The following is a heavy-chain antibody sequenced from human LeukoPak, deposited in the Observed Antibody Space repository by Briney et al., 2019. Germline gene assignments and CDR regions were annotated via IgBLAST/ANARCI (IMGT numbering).Heavy chain of an antibody. Sequence: PSETLSLTCTVSGGSISSSNYYWSWIRQPAGKGLEWIGRIYTSESTNYNPSLKSRVTISVDTSKNQFSLKLSSVTAADTAVYYCARVYPSSIAARGAFDIWGQGTMVTVSS. V-gene: IGHV4-61*02. J-gene: IGHJ3*02. CDR1: GGSISSSNYY. D-gene: IGHD6-6*01. CDR2: IYTSEST. CDR3: ARVYPSSIAARGAFDI.